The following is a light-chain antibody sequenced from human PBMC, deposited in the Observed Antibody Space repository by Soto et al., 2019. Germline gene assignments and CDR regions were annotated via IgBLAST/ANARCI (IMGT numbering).Light chain of an antibody. CDR3: QQYNNWPPWT. J-gene: IGKJ1*01. Sequence: EVVMTQSPATLSVSPGERATLSCRASQSVSSNLAWYQQKPGQAPRLLIYGASTRATGIPARFSGSGSGTELTLIISSRQSEDFAVYYCQQYNNWPPWTFGQGTKVEIK. V-gene: IGKV3-15*01. CDR1: QSVSSN. CDR2: GAS.